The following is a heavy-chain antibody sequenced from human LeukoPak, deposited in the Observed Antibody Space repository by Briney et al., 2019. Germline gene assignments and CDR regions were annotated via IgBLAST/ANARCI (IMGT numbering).Heavy chain of an antibody. CDR1: GFTFGDYA. V-gene: IGHV3-49*04. D-gene: IGHD6-13*01. Sequence: GGSLRLSCTAAGFTFGDYAMSWVRQAPGKGLEWVGFIRSKAYGGTTEYAASVKGRFTISRDDSKNTLYLQMNSLKTEDTAVYYCTTAFYSSSWYGDDYWGQGTLVTVSS. CDR3: TTAFYSSSWYGDDY. CDR2: IRSKAYGGTT. J-gene: IGHJ4*02.